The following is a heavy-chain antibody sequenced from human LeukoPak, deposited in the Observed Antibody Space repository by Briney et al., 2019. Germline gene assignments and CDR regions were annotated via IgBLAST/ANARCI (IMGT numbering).Heavy chain of an antibody. J-gene: IGHJ3*02. CDR1: GYTFTSHG. Sequence: ASVKVSCKASGYTFTSHGISWVRQAPGQGLEWMGWISAYNGNTNYAQKLQGRVTMTTDTSTSTAYMELRSLRSDDTAVYYCARVTMIVVVIDAFDIWGQRTMVTVSS. V-gene: IGHV1-18*01. CDR2: ISAYNGNT. CDR3: ARVTMIVVVIDAFDI. D-gene: IGHD3-22*01.